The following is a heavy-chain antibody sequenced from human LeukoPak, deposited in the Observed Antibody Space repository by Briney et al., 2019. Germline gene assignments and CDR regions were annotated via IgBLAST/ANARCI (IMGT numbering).Heavy chain of an antibody. Sequence: GASVKVSCKTSGYTFTGYYMHWVRLAPGQGLEWMGGIIPIFGTANYAQKFQGRVTITADESTSTAYMELSSLRSEDTAVYYCATIGIVGATRNWFDPWGQGTLVTVSS. CDR3: ATIGIVGATRNWFDP. CDR1: GYTFTGYY. CDR2: IIPIFGTA. D-gene: IGHD1-26*01. J-gene: IGHJ5*02. V-gene: IGHV1-69*13.